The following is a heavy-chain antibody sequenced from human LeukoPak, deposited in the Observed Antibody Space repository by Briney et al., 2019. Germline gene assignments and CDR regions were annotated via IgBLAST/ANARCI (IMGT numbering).Heavy chain of an antibody. Sequence: SETLSLTCTVSGGSVSSGSYYWSWIRQPPGKGLEWIGYIYYSGSTNYNPSLKSRVTISVDTSRNQFSLKLSSVTAADTAVYYCAREGGYCSSTSCYAGWFDPWGQGTLVTVSS. CDR3: AREGGYCSSTSCYAGWFDP. CDR1: GGSVSSGSYY. D-gene: IGHD2-2*01. J-gene: IGHJ5*02. CDR2: IYYSGST. V-gene: IGHV4-61*01.